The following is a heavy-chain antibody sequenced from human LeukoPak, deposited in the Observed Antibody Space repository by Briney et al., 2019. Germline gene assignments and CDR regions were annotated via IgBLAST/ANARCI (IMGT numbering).Heavy chain of an antibody. J-gene: IGHJ4*02. CDR3: ASQLLDYGDYVVDY. V-gene: IGHV4-4*09. Sequence: PETLSLTCTVSGGSISSYYWSWIRQPPGKGLEWIEYIYTSGSTNYNPSLKSRVTISVDTSKNQFSLKLSSVTAADTAVYYCASQLLDYGDYVVDYWGQGTLVTVSS. CDR1: GGSISSYY. D-gene: IGHD4-17*01. CDR2: IYTSGST.